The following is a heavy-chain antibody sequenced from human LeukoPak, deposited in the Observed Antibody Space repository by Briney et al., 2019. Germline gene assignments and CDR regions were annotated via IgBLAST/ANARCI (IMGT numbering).Heavy chain of an antibody. CDR1: GFTFSTYA. CDR2: ISSSGAGT. CDR3: AGRLRFGELPT. V-gene: IGHV3-23*01. Sequence: GGSLRLSCAASGFTFSTYAMSWVRQAPGKGREWVSAISSSGAGTYYADSVKRRFTISRDNSKNTLYLQMNSLRAEDTAVYYCAGRLRFGELPTWGQGTLVTVSS. J-gene: IGHJ5*02. D-gene: IGHD3-10*01.